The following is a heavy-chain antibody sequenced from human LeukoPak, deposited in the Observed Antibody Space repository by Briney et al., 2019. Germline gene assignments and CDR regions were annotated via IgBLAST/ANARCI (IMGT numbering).Heavy chain of an antibody. CDR3: AKGGYDYVEVAYFD. J-gene: IGHJ4*02. CDR2: IIASSGST. Sequence: GGSLRLSCAASGFTFSSYAMNWVRQAPGKGLEWVSTIIASSGSTFYADSVKGRFTISKDTSKNTLYLHMSSLRADDTAVYYCAKGGYDYVEVAYFDNGAREPWAPSPQ. V-gene: IGHV3-23*01. CDR1: GFTFSSYA. D-gene: IGHD5-12*01.